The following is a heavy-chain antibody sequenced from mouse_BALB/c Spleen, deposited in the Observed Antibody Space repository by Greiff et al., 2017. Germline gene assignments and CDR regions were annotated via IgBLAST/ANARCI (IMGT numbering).Heavy chain of an antibody. Sequence: VQLQQSGAELVRPGTSVKVSCKASGYAFTNYLIEWVKQRPGQGLEWIGVINPGSGGTNYNEKFKGKATLTADKSSSTAYMQLSSLTSDDSAVYFCARDYYGSSDYAMDYWGQGTSVTVSS. CDR3: ARDYYGSSDYAMDY. D-gene: IGHD1-1*01. V-gene: IGHV1-54*01. CDR2: INPGSGGT. J-gene: IGHJ4*01. CDR1: GYAFTNYL.